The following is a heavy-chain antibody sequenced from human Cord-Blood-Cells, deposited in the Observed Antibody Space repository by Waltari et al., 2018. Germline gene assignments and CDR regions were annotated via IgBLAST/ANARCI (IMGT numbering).Heavy chain of an antibody. CDR1: GYTFTSYA. D-gene: IGHD3-10*01. J-gene: IGHJ6*02. CDR2: INAGNGNT. V-gene: IGHV1-3*01. CDR3: ARSGARRGVIYYGMDV. Sequence: QVQLVQSGAEVKKPGASVKVSCKASGYTFTSYAMHWVRQAPGQRLEWMGWINAGNGNTKYSQKFRGRVTITRHTSASTAYMELSSLRSEDTAVYYCARSGARRGVIYYGMDVWGQGTTVTVSS.